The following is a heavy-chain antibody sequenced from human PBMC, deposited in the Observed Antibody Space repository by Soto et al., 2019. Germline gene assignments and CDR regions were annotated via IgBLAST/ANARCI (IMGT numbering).Heavy chain of an antibody. CDR2: INPKSGGT. D-gene: IGHD2-21*02. Sequence: GASVKVSCKASGGTFSSYAISWVRLAPGQGLEWLGRINPKSGGTSTAQKFQGWVTMTTDTSISTASMELTRLTSDDTAIYFCARGPFCGNDCYFDVWGQGTQVTVSS. CDR1: GGTFSSYA. CDR3: ARGPFCGNDCYFDV. V-gene: IGHV1-2*04. J-gene: IGHJ4*02.